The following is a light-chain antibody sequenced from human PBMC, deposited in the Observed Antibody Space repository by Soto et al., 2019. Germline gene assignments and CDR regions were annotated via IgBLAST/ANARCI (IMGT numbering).Light chain of an antibody. CDR3: CSYAGSSTVV. CDR2: DVS. CDR1: SSDVGGQNA. J-gene: IGLJ2*01. Sequence: QSVLTQPASVSGSPGQSITISCTGTSSDVGGQNAVSWYQQHPGKAPKFIIYDVSKRPSGVSSRFSGSKSGNTASLTISGLQAEDEADYYCCSYAGSSTVVFGGGTKVIVL. V-gene: IGLV2-23*02.